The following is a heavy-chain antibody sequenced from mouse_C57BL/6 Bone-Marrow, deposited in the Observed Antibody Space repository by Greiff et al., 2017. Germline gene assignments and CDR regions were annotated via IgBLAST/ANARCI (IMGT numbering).Heavy chain of an antibody. CDR1: GFTFSDAW. Sequence: EVKLQESGGGLVQPGGSMKLSCAASGFTFSDAWMDWVRQSPEKGLEWVAEIRNKANNHATYYAESVKGRFTISRDDSKSSVYLQMNSLRAEDTGIYYCTRRGRNGYFDDWGQGTTLTVSS. CDR3: TRRGRNGYFDD. J-gene: IGHJ2*01. V-gene: IGHV6-6*01. CDR2: IRNKANNHAT.